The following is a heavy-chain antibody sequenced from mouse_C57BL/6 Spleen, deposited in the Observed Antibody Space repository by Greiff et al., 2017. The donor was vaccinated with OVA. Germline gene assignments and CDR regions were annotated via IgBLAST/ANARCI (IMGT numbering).Heavy chain of an antibody. CDR2: IDPSDSYT. CDR1: GYTFTSYW. CDR3: ARSLYNTLDY. Sequence: QVQLKQPGAELVRPGTSVKLSCKASGYTFTSYWMHWVKQRPGQGLEWIGVIDPSDSYTNYNQKFKGKATLTVDTSSSTAYMQLSSLTSEDSAVYYCARSLYNTLDYWGQGTSVTVSS. J-gene: IGHJ4*01. V-gene: IGHV1-59*01.